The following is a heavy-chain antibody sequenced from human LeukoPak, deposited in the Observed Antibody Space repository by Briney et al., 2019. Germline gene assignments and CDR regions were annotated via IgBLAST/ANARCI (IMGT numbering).Heavy chain of an antibody. CDR3: ARAGCYYDSSGYYSPFDS. Sequence: PGGSLRLSCAASGFNFSDYYMSWIRQAPGKGLEWVSYISSSGSYTNYADSVKGRFTISRDNAKNSLYLQINSLRAEDTAVYYCARAGCYYDSSGYYSPFDSWGQGTLVTVSS. D-gene: IGHD3-22*01. CDR2: ISSSGSYT. CDR1: GFNFSDYY. J-gene: IGHJ4*02. V-gene: IGHV3-11*05.